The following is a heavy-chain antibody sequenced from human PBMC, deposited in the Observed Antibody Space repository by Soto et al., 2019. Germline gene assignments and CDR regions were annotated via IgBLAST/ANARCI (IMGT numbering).Heavy chain of an antibody. J-gene: IGHJ6*03. CDR1: GFTVIDNY. CDR2: IYSGGST. CDR3: AISNLYDILTGYYYYMDV. V-gene: IGHV3-53*04. D-gene: IGHD3-9*01. Sequence: GGPLRLCWAASGFTVIDNYRRWVRQAQGKGLEWVSVIYSGGSTYYADSVKGRFTISRHNSKNTLYLQMNSLRAEDTAVYYCAISNLYDILTGYYYYMDVWGKGTTVTVSS.